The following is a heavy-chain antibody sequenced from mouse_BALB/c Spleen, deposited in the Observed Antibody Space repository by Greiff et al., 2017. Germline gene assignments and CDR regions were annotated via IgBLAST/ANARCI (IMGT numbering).Heavy chain of an antibody. V-gene: IGHV3-6*02. D-gene: IGHD2-4*01. CDR2: ISYDGSN. J-gene: IGHJ4*01. CDR3: ARDYYDYDFYYYAMDY. CDR1: GYSITSGYY. Sequence: EVKLQESGPGLVKPSQSLSLTCSVTGYSITSGYYWNWIRQFPGNKLEWMGYISYDGSNNYNPSLKNRISITRDTSKNQFFLKLNSVTTEDTATYYCARDYYDYDFYYYAMDYWGQGTSVTVSS.